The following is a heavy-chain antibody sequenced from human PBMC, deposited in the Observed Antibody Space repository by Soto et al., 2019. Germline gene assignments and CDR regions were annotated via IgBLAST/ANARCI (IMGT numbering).Heavy chain of an antibody. D-gene: IGHD6-19*01. CDR3: QSRAGN. J-gene: IGHJ4*02. CDR1: GYCFGGYA. Sequence: GGSLGLSCTVSGYCFGGYAMTCVRQAPGKGLEWVGFIRSRAYGTTTEYAASVKGRFIISRDDSKSIAYLQMNSLKAEDTAVYYCQSRAGNWGQGT. CDR2: IRSRAYGTTT. V-gene: IGHV3-49*04.